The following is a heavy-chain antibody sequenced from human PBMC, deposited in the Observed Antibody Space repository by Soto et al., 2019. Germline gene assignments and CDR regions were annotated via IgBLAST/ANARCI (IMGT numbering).Heavy chain of an antibody. V-gene: IGHV3-72*01. CDR1: GFTISDYY. CDR2: TRNKVNSYTT. J-gene: IGHJ4*02. CDR3: ARGGRSDGRYFDS. D-gene: IGHD1-26*01. Sequence: EVQLVESGGGLVQPGGSLRLSCAAAGFTISDYYMDWVRQAPGMGLEWVARTRNKVNSYTTEYAASVKGRFTISRGGAENSVYLLMNRLKTEDTAVYYWARGGRSDGRYFDSWGQGTLVTVSS.